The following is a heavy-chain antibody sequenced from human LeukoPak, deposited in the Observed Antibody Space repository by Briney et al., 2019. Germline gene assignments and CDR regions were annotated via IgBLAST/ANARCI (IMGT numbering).Heavy chain of an antibody. CDR1: GFTFSSYA. CDR3: AKGLAVLRGFDAFDI. V-gene: IGHV3-23*01. J-gene: IGHJ3*02. D-gene: IGHD3-3*02. CDR2: ISGSSGST. Sequence: GGSLRLSCAASGFTFSSYAMSWVRQAPGEGVGWVSAISGSSGSTYYADSVKGRSTISRDNSKNTLYLQMNSLRAEETAVYYCAKGLAVLRGFDAFDIGGQGTMVTVSS.